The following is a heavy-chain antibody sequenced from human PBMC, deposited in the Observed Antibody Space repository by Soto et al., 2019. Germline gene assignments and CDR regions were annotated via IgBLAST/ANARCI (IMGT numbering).Heavy chain of an antibody. D-gene: IGHD4-17*01. Sequence: QGQLVQSGAEVKKPGAQVKVSSKASGYTFHRFGYQWLGQAPGRGLGWGGGIGVYDGNTAYGKNFQGRVSLSTDTTTSTAYMELRSLTSDDTAVYFCARTRRLYLNDDHGDYGASMEDYWGQGTLLSVSS. V-gene: IGHV1-18*01. CDR3: ARTRRLYLNDDHGDYGASMEDY. CDR2: IGVYDGNT. J-gene: IGHJ4*02. CDR1: GYTFHRFG.